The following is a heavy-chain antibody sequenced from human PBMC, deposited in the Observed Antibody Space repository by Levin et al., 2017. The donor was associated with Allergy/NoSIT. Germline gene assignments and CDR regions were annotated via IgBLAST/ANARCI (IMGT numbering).Heavy chain of an antibody. CDR3: AKEGPGILTGYYYFDY. CDR1: GFTFSSYG. CDR2: ISYDGSNK. D-gene: IGHD3-9*01. J-gene: IGHJ4*02. Sequence: GESLKISCAASGFTFSSYGMHWVRQAPGKGLEWVAVISYDGSNKYYADSVKGRFTISRDNSKNTLYLQMNSLRAEDTAVYYCAKEGPGILTGYYYFDYWGQGTLVTVSS. V-gene: IGHV3-30*18.